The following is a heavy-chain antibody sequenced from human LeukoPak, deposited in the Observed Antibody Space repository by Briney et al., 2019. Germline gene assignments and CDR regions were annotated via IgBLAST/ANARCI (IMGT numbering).Heavy chain of an antibody. CDR3: ARDPNYGDPEGYFDY. V-gene: IGHV1-2*02. D-gene: IGHD4-17*01. Sequence: ASVKVSCKASGYTVTDRALHWVRQAPGQGLEWLGWIKFENGETSYGWKFRGRVTMTSDTSVTTVYMELSSLRSEDTAVYYCARDPNYGDPEGYFDYWGQGTLVTVSS. CDR1: GYTVTDRA. CDR2: IKFENGET. J-gene: IGHJ4*02.